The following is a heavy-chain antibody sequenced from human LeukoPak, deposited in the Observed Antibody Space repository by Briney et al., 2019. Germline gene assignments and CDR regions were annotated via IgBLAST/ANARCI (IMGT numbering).Heavy chain of an antibody. CDR2: ISGSGGNT. V-gene: IGHV3-23*01. D-gene: IGHD3-3*01. CDR3: AKDFTANYAFWSGYPH. J-gene: IGHJ4*02. CDR1: GFTFSNYA. Sequence: GGALRLSCSASGFTFSNYAMSWVRQAPGKGLDWVSVISGSGGNTYYADSVKGRFTISRDNSKNTLYLQMNSLRAEDTAVYYCAKDFTANYAFWSGYPHWGQGTLVTVSS.